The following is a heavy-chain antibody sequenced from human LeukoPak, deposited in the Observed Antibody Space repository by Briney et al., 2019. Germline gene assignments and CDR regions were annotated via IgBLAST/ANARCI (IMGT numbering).Heavy chain of an antibody. J-gene: IGHJ3*02. CDR3: AKDYDYDDYVYAFDI. CDR2: ISYDGSNK. Sequence: PGGSLRLSCAASGFTFSSYGMHWVRQAPGKGLEWGAVISYDGSNKYYADSVKGRFTISRDNSKNTLYLQMNSLRAEDTAVYYCAKDYDYDDYVYAFDIWGQGTMVTVSS. CDR1: GFTFSSYG. D-gene: IGHD4-17*01. V-gene: IGHV3-30*18.